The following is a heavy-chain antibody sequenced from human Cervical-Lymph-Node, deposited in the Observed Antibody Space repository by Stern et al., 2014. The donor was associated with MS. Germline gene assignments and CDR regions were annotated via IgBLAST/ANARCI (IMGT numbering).Heavy chain of an antibody. CDR3: AKDSGSYYGPYYFDY. J-gene: IGHJ4*02. CDR2: ISWNSGSI. D-gene: IGHD1-26*01. V-gene: IGHV3-9*01. Sequence: EVKLVEYGGGLVQPGRSLRLSCAASGFTFDDYAMHWVRQATGKGLEWVSGISWNSGSIGYADSVKGRFTISRDNAKNSLYLQMNSLRAEDTALYYCAKDSGSYYGPYYFDYWGQGTLVTVSS. CDR1: GFTFDDYA.